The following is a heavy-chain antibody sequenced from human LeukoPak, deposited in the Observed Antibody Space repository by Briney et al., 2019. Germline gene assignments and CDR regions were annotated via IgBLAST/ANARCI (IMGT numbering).Heavy chain of an antibody. CDR2: INSRSSTI. V-gene: IGHV3-48*02. CDR1: GFTFTSYS. CDR3: ARDRHSTGWYYFDY. D-gene: IGHD6-19*01. J-gene: IGHJ4*02. Sequence: GGSLRLSCTASGFTFTSYSMNWVRPAPGKGLEWVSYINSRSSTIYYADSVRGRFTISRDNAKNSLYLQMNSLRDEDTAVYYCARDRHSTGWYYFDYWGQGTLVTVSS.